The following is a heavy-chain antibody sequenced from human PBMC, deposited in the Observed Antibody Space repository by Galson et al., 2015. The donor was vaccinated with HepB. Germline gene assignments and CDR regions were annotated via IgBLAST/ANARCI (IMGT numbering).Heavy chain of an antibody. D-gene: IGHD3-3*01. J-gene: IGHJ3*02. CDR1: GYSFTSYW. Sequence: QSGAEVKKPGESLKISCKGSGYSFTSYWIGWVRQMPGKGLEWMGIIYPGDSDTRYSPSFQGQVTISADKSISTAYLQWSSLKASDTAMYYCARLSRLYDFWSGYYQHDAFDIWGQGTMVTVSS. CDR3: ARLSRLYDFWSGYYQHDAFDI. CDR2: IYPGDSDT. V-gene: IGHV5-51*01.